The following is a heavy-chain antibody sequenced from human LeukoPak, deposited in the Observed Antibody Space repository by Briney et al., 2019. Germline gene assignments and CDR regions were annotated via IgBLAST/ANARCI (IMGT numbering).Heavy chain of an antibody. D-gene: IGHD3/OR15-3a*01. Sequence: PGGSLRLSCAASGFTVSSNYMSWVRQAPGKGLEWVSVIYSGGSTYYADSVKGRFTISRDNSKNTLYLQINSLRAEDTAVYYCAREYRARTGSLDYWGQGTLVTVSS. CDR1: GFTVSSNY. V-gene: IGHV3-66*01. J-gene: IGHJ4*02. CDR3: AREYRARTGSLDY. CDR2: IYSGGST.